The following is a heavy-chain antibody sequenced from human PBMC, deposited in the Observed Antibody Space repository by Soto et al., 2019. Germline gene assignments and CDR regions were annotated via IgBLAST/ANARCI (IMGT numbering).Heavy chain of an antibody. D-gene: IGHD3-9*01. CDR2: IVPVFGSA. J-gene: IGHJ4*02. Sequence: QVQLVQSGAEVKKPGSSVKVSCKTSGGDFKNYGVSWVRQAPGQGLEWMGGIVPVFGSAKYGQIFQGRVTITADDLTSTTYMELSGLKPEDTAIYYCEREIAATGLHFWGQGTLVIVSS. V-gene: IGHV1-69*12. CDR3: EREIAATGLHF. CDR1: GGDFKNYG.